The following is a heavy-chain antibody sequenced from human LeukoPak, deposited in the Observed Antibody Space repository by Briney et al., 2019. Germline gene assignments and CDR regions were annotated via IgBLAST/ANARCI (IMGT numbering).Heavy chain of an antibody. V-gene: IGHV4-34*01. CDR2: INHSGST. J-gene: IGHJ5*02. Sequence: SETLSLTCTVSGGSISSYYWSWIRQPPGKGLEWIGEINHSGSTNYNPSLKSRVTISVDTSKNQFSLKLSSVTAADTAVYYCARVSFPLYRNNWFDPWGQGTLVTVSS. CDR3: ARVSFPLYRNNWFDP. CDR1: GGSISSYY.